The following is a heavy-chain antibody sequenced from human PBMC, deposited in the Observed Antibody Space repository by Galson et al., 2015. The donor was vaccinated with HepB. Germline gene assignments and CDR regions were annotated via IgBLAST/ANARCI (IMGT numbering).Heavy chain of an antibody. CDR3: ARDPDRDGYNWGYYYYYGMDV. Sequence: SLRLSCAASGFTFGSYTMNWVRQAPGKGLXXVSXXXSXRXYIYYADSVKGRXTISRDNAKNSLLLQMNSLRAEDTAVYYCARDPDRDGYNWGYYYYYGMDVWGQGTTVTVSS. CDR1: GFTFGSYT. J-gene: IGHJ6*02. V-gene: IGHV3-21*01. CDR2: XXSXRXYI. D-gene: IGHD5-24*01.